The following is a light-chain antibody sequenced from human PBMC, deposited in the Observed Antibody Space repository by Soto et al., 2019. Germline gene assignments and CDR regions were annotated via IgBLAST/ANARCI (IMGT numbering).Light chain of an antibody. Sequence: LPQPASVSGSPGQSITISCTGTSSDVGGYNYVSWYQQHPGKAPKLMIYEVSNRPSGVSNRFSGSKSGNTASLTISGLQAEDEADYYCSSYTSSSTLFGGGTQLTVL. CDR2: EVS. J-gene: IGLJ2*01. CDR1: SSDVGGYNY. CDR3: SSYTSSSTL. V-gene: IGLV2-14*01.